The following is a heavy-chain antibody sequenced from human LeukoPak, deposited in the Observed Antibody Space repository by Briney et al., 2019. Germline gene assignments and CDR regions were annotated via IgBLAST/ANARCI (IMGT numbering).Heavy chain of an antibody. D-gene: IGHD5-12*01. CDR3: ARPTIRGNWFDP. J-gene: IGHJ5*02. CDR1: GGSISSYY. Sequence: SETLSLTCTVSGGSISSYYWSWIRQPPGKGLEWIGCIYYSGSTNYNPSLKSRVTISVDTSKNQFSLKLSSVTAADTAVYYCARPTIRGNWFDPWGQGTLVTVSS. V-gene: IGHV4-59*12. CDR2: IYYSGST.